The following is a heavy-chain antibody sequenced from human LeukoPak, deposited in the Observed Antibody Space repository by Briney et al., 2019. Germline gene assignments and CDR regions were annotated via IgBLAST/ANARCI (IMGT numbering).Heavy chain of an antibody. CDR3: ARVYDFWSGYYYADY. V-gene: IGHV1-18*04. CDR1: GYTFTGYY. J-gene: IGHJ4*02. D-gene: IGHD3-3*01. CDR2: ISSYNGNT. Sequence: ASVKVSCKASGYTFTGYYIHWLRQAPGQGLEWMGWISSYNGNTNYAQKLQGRVTMTTDTSTSTAYMELRSLRSEDTAVYYCARVYDFWSGYYYADYWGQGTLVTVSS.